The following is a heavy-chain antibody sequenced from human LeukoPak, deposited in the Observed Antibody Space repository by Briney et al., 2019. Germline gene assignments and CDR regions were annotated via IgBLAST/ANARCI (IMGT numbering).Heavy chain of an antibody. D-gene: IGHD1-26*01. CDR3: ARSGDY. J-gene: IGHJ4*02. CDR1: GFIFSSYS. Sequence: PGGSLRLSCAASGFIFSSYSMNWVRQAPGQGLEWVSYISSSSSSRYYADSVKGRFTISRDNAKNSLYLQMNSLGVEDTAVYNCARSGDYWGQGTQVTVSS. CDR2: ISSSSSSR. V-gene: IGHV3-48*04.